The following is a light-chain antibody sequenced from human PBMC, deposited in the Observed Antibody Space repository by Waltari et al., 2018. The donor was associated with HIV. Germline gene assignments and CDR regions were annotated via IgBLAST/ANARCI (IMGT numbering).Light chain of an antibody. J-gene: IGLJ3*02. CDR1: NSNIGAPSD. CDR3: QSYDTSLGASV. CDR2: MNT. V-gene: IGLV1-40*01. Sequence: QSVLTQPPSVSGAPGRSVIITCTGNNSNIGAPSDVHWYQQLPGAAPKLLISMNTNRPSGVRDRLSVSRSGTSASLAITGLQAGDEADYYCQSYDTSLGASVFGGGTKLTVL.